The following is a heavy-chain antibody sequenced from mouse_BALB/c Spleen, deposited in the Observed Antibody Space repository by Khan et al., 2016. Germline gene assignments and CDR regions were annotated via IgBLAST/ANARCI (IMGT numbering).Heavy chain of an antibody. CDR1: GYSITSDYA. Sequence: EVQLQESGPGLVKPSQSLSLTCTVTGYSITSDYAWNWIRQFPGNKLEWMGYISYSGSTSYNPSLRGRISITRDTSKNQFFLQLNSVTTEDTATXYCVRRDANYVMDFWGQGTSVTVSS. CDR2: ISYSGST. V-gene: IGHV3-2*02. CDR3: VRRDANYVMDF. J-gene: IGHJ4*01.